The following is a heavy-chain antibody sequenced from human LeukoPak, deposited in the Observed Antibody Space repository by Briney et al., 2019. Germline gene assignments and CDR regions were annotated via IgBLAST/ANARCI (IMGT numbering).Heavy chain of an antibody. CDR2: FDPEDGET. D-gene: IGHD5-18*01. V-gene: IGHV1-24*01. CDR3: ATGIRGQLWHGEEDY. CDR1: GYTLTELS. Sequence: ASVKVSCKVSGYTLTELSMHWVRQAPGKGLEWMGGFDPEDGETIYAQKFQGRVTMTEDTSTDTAYMELSSLRSEDTAVYYCATGIRGQLWHGEEDYWGQGTLATVSS. J-gene: IGHJ4*02.